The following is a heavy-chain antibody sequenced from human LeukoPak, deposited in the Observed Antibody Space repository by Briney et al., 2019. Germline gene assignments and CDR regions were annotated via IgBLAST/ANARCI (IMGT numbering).Heavy chain of an antibody. V-gene: IGHV3-43*02. CDR3: ARARDYGSGKANAFDI. CDR2: ISGDGDST. J-gene: IGHJ3*02. Sequence: GGSLRLSCAASGFTFDNYAMHWVRQVPGKGLEWVSLISGDGDSTYYPDSVKGRFTISRDNSKNSLYLQMNSLRAEDTAVYYCARARDYGSGKANAFDIWGQGTMVTVSS. CDR1: GFTFDNYA. D-gene: IGHD3-10*01.